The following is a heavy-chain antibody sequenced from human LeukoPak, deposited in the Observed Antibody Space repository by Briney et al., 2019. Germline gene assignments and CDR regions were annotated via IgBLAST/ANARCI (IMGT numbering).Heavy chain of an antibody. CDR3: ASGSPYTSCPY. J-gene: IGHJ4*02. D-gene: IGHD1-26*01. CDR1: GGSISSGGYY. Sequence: SSETLSLTCTVSGGSISSGGYYWSWIRQPPGKGLEWIGYIYHSGSTYYNPSLKSRVTISVDRSKNQFSLKLSSVTAADTAVYYCASGSPYTSCPYWGQGTLVTVSS. V-gene: IGHV4-30-2*01. CDR2: IYHSGST.